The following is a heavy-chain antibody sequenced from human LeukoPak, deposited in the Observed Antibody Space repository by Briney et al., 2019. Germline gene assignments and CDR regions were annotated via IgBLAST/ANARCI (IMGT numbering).Heavy chain of an antibody. CDR2: ISAYNGNT. CDR1: GYTFTSYG. Sequence: GASVKVSCKASGYTFTSYGISWVRQAPGQGLEWMGWISAYNGNTSYAQKLQGRVTMTTDTSTGTAYMELRSLRSDDTAVYYCASGRGAYYYYYMDVWGKGTTVTVSS. V-gene: IGHV1-18*01. J-gene: IGHJ6*03. CDR3: ASGRGAYYYYYMDV. D-gene: IGHD3-10*01.